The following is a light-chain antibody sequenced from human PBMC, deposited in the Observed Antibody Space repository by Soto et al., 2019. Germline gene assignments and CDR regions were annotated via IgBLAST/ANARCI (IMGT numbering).Light chain of an antibody. J-gene: IGLJ3*02. V-gene: IGLV2-23*02. CDR2: EVS. CDR3: CSYAGSSTLV. Sequence: QSALTQPASVSGSPGQSITICCTGTSSDVGSYNLVSWYQQHPGKAPKLMIYEVSKRPSGVSNRFSGSKSGNTASLTISGLQAEDEADYYCCSYAGSSTLVFGGGTKVTVL. CDR1: SSDVGSYNL.